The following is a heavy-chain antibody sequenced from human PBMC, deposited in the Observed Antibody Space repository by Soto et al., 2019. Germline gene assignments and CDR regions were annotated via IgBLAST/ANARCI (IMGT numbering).Heavy chain of an antibody. D-gene: IGHD5-12*01. V-gene: IGHV3-23*01. CDR2: ISGTGTST. J-gene: IGHJ4*02. CDR1: RFAFSKCA. Sequence: EVQLLESEGGLVQPGGSLRLSCAASRFAFSKCAMSWVRQAPGKGLEWVSSISGTGTSTYYADSVKGRFTISRDNSNDTLYLQMNNLRAEDTAVYYCAREVDREQDGYNSFDSWGQGTQVTVSS. CDR3: AREVDREQDGYNSFDS.